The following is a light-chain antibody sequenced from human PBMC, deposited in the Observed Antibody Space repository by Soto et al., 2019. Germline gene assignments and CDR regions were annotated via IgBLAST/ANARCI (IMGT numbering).Light chain of an antibody. J-gene: IGLJ2*01. Sequence: QSALTQPASVSGSPGQSITISCPGTSSDIGSYKFVSWYQQHVGKAPKVTTYEGSKRPSGVSDRFSASKSGNTASLTISGLQAEDEADYYCCSHAGDHVVFGGGTKLTVL. V-gene: IGLV2-23*01. CDR3: CSHAGDHVV. CDR1: SSDIGSYKF. CDR2: EGS.